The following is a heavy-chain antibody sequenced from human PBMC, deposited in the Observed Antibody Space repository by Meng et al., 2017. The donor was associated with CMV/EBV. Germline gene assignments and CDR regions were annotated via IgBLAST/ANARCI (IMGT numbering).Heavy chain of an antibody. CDR1: GFTFSSYE. CDR3: ASKSTVDSSGWYFSYAGLDY. D-gene: IGHD6-19*01. CDR2: ISSSGSTI. Sequence: GESLKISCAASGFTFSSYEMNWVRQAPGKGLEWVSYISSSGSTIYYADSVKGRFTISRDNAKNSLYLQMNSLRAEDTAVYYCASKSTVDSSGWYFSYAGLDYWGQGTLVTVSS. J-gene: IGHJ4*02. V-gene: IGHV3-48*03.